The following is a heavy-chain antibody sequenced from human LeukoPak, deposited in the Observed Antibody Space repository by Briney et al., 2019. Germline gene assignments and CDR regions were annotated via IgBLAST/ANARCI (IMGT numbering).Heavy chain of an antibody. V-gene: IGHV3-30-3*01. J-gene: IGHJ6*02. CDR2: ISYDGSNK. Sequence: GGSLRLSCAASGFTFSSYAMHWVRQAPGKGLEWVAVISYDGSNKYYADSVKGRFTISRDNSKNTLYLQMNSLRAEDTAVSYCARDLPNPMVRGVNYYYGMDVWGQGTTVTVSS. CDR3: ARDLPNPMVRGVNYYYGMDV. CDR1: GFTFSSYA. D-gene: IGHD3-10*01.